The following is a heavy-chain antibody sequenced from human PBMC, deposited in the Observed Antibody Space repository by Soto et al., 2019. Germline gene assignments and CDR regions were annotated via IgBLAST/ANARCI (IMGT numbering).Heavy chain of an antibody. V-gene: IGHV4-59*01. CDR2: IYYSGST. Sequence: PSETLSLTCTVSGGSISSYYWSWIRQPPGKGLEWIGYIYYSGSTNYNPSLKSRVTISVDTSRNQFSLKLNSVTAADTAVYYCAGRAVPAAKGTLRQQLVPPYNWFDPWGQGTLVTVSS. J-gene: IGHJ5*02. CDR3: AGRAVPAAKGTLRQQLVPPYNWFDP. CDR1: GGSISSYY. D-gene: IGHD6-13*01.